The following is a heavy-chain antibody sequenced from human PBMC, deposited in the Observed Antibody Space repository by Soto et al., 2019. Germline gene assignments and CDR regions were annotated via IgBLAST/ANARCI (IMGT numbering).Heavy chain of an antibody. CDR1: GFTFSSYA. CDR2: ISGSGSST. J-gene: IGHJ4*02. V-gene: IGHV3-23*01. CDR3: AKPRVGDYYDSSGYYYDY. Sequence: GGSLRLSCAASGFTFSSYAMSWVRQAPGKGLEWVSAISGSGSSTYYADSVKGRFTISRDNSKNTLYLQMNSLRAEDTAVYYCAKPRVGDYYDSSGYYYDYWGQGTLVTVSS. D-gene: IGHD3-22*01.